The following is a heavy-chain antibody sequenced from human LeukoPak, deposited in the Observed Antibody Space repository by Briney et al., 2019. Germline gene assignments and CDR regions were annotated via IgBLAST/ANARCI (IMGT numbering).Heavy chain of an antibody. Sequence: PGGSLRLSCAGSGFTFSRYGMHWVRQAPGKGLEWVALIRYDGNDHWYGDSAKGRFTISRDNSKDTVYLQMDSLRDEDTAVYYCARWGIVGHDAFDLWGQGTMGNVSS. D-gene: IGHD1-26*01. J-gene: IGHJ3*01. CDR1: GFTFSRYG. CDR3: ARWGIVGHDAFDL. V-gene: IGHV3-33*01. CDR2: IRYDGNDH.